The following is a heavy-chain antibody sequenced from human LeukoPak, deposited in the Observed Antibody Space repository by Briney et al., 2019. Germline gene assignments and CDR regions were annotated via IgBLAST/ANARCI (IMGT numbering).Heavy chain of an antibody. Sequence: PGGSLRLSCAASGFTFSSYGMHWVRQAPGKGLEWVAVIWYDGSNKYYADSVKGRFTISRDNSKNTLYLQMNSLRAEDTAVYYCARGRRITMICDYWGQGTLVTVSS. V-gene: IGHV3-33*01. D-gene: IGHD3-22*01. J-gene: IGHJ4*02. CDR2: IWYDGSNK. CDR1: GFTFSSYG. CDR3: ARGRRITMICDY.